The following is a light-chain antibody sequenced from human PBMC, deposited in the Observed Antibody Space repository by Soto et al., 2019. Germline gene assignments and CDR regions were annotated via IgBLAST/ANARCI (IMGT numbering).Light chain of an antibody. CDR2: GVS. J-gene: IGKJ2*01. Sequence: DIQLTQSPSFLSASVGDRVTITCRASQRISSYLNWYQQKPGKAPKLLISGVSTLETGVPSRFSGSGSGSEFTRTISSLQPDDFATYYCLQIHTFPRTFGQGTKLEIK. CDR3: LQIHTFPRT. CDR1: QRISSY. V-gene: IGKV1-9*01.